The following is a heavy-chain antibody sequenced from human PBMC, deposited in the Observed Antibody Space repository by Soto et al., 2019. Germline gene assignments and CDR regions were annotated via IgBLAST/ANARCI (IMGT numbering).Heavy chain of an antibody. Sequence: GGSLRLSCAASGFTFSSYSMNWVRQAPGKGLEWVSYISSSSSTIYYADSVKGRFTISRDNAKNSLYLQMNSLRAEDTAVYYCASGFSENVLRFLEWSYFDYWGQGTLVTVSS. CDR1: GFTFSSYS. J-gene: IGHJ4*02. D-gene: IGHD3-3*01. V-gene: IGHV3-48*01. CDR3: ASGFSENVLRFLEWSYFDY. CDR2: ISSSSSTI.